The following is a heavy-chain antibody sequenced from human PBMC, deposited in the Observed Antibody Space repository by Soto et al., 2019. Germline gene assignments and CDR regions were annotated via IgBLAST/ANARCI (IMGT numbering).Heavy chain of an antibody. CDR2: IRSKANSYAT. J-gene: IGHJ4*02. Sequence: EVQLVESGGGLVQPGGSLKLSCAASGFTFSGSTMHWVRQASGKGLEWVGRIRSKANSYATAYAASGKGRFTIPRADSKTPGYLQMNGLKLEETAVYYWTRLGLGSVVYWGQGTLVPVSP. CDR1: GFTFSGST. CDR3: TRLGLGSVVY. D-gene: IGHD2-15*01. V-gene: IGHV3-73*02.